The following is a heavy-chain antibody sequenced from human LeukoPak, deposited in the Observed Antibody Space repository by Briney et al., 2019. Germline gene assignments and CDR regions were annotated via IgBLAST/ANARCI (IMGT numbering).Heavy chain of an antibody. V-gene: IGHV1-2*02. Sequence: ASVKVSCKASGYTFTGYYMHWVRQAPGQGLEWMGWINPNSGGTNCAQKFQGRVTMTRDTSISTAYMELSRLRSDDTAVYYCARDVVVIAIDAFDIWGQGTMVTVSS. J-gene: IGHJ3*02. CDR2: INPNSGGT. CDR1: GYTFTGYY. D-gene: IGHD2-21*01. CDR3: ARDVVVIAIDAFDI.